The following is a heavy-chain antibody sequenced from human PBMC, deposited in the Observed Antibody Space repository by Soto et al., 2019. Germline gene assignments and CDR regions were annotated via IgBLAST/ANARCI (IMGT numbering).Heavy chain of an antibody. CDR3: ARQPPATAAFDV. Sequence: QVQLQESGPGLVKPSETLSLTCTVSGGSVSNYYWSWIRQPPGKGLEWIGYIYYSGDTNYNPSLKSRVTMSVYTSKNQVYLNLSYVTAADTAVYYCARQPPATAAFDVWGQGTMVTVSS. J-gene: IGHJ3*01. CDR1: GGSVSNYY. D-gene: IGHD5-12*01. V-gene: IGHV4-59*08. CDR2: IYYSGDT.